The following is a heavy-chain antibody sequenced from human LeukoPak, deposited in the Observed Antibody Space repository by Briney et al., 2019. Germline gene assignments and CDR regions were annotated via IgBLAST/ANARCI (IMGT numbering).Heavy chain of an antibody. CDR2: MHHSGST. J-gene: IGHJ6*02. V-gene: IGHV4-4*02. D-gene: IGHD3-10*01. CDR3: AREQLSITSYGMDV. CDR1: DGSISSSNW. Sequence: PSETLSLTCAVSDGSISSSNWWSWVRQPPGKGLEWIGEMHHSGSTNYNPSLKSRVTISVDKSKNQLSLKLSSVTAADTAVYYCAREQLSITSYGMDVWGQGTTVTVSS.